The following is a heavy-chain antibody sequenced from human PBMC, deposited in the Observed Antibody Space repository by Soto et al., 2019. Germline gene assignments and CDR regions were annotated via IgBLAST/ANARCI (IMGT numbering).Heavy chain of an antibody. CDR1: GFTFRTYY. V-gene: IGHV3-21*01. D-gene: IGHD6-6*01. CDR3: VRQYPSSSRHFDH. Sequence: GGSLRLSCAASGFTFRTYYMIWVRQAPGKGLEWVASISAGSSNIYYAPSVKGLFTISRDNAKNLLFLQNNSLRADDTAVYYCVRQYPSSSRHFDHWGQGTMVTVSS. CDR2: ISAGSSNI. J-gene: IGHJ4*02.